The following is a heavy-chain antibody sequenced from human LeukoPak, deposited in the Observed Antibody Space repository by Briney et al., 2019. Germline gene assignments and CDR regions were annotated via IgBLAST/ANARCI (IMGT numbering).Heavy chain of an antibody. V-gene: IGHV3-53*01. D-gene: IGHD3-22*01. Sequence: PGGSLRLSCAASGFTVSSNYMTWVRRAPGKGLEWVSVIYSGGSTNYAGTVKGRFTISRDNSKNTVYLQTNSLRAEDTAVYYCARQLSGYYFDYWGQGTLVTVSS. CDR2: IYSGGST. CDR1: GFTVSSNY. CDR3: ARQLSGYYFDY. J-gene: IGHJ4*02.